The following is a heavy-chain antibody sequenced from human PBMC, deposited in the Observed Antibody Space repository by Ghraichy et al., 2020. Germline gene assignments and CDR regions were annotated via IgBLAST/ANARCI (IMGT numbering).Heavy chain of an antibody. V-gene: IGHV4-61*01. CDR3: ARDQTGDWYFDL. J-gene: IGHJ2*01. CDR2: MYYSGST. CDR1: GGSVSSGSYY. D-gene: IGHD7-27*01. Sequence: SETLSLTCTVSGGSVSSGSYYWSWIRQPPGKGLKWIGYMYYSGSTNYNPSLKSQFTISVDTSKNQFSLKLSSVTAADTAVYYCARDQTGDWYFDLWGRGTLVTVSS.